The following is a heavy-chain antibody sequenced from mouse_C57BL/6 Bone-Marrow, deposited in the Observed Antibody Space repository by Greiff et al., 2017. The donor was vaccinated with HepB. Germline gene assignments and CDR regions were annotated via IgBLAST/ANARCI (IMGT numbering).Heavy chain of an antibody. CDR1: GFTFTDYY. CDR2: IRNKANGYTT. Sequence: DVHLVESGGGLVQPGGSLSLSCAASGFTFTDYYMSWVRQPPGKALEWLGFIRNKANGYTTEYSASVKGRFTISRDNSQSILYLQMNALRAEDSATYYCARTYDSYYYAMDYWGQGTSVTVSS. D-gene: IGHD2-4*01. V-gene: IGHV7-3*01. CDR3: ARTYDSYYYAMDY. J-gene: IGHJ4*01.